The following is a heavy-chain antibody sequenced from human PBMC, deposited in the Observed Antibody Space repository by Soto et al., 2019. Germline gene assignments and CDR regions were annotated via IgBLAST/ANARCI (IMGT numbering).Heavy chain of an antibody. CDR3: ARQSGTYYETRPFAL. D-gene: IGHD1-26*01. J-gene: IGHJ3*01. Sequence: QVQLQESGPGLVKPSETLSLTCTVFGGSISSDFWTWIRQPPGKGLEWIGDFYDSGSIEYNPSLKSRVTMSVDTSRNQFSLKLQSVTAADTAVYFCARQSGTYYETRPFALWGQGTTVTVSS. CDR1: GGSISSDF. CDR2: FYDSGSI. V-gene: IGHV4-59*01.